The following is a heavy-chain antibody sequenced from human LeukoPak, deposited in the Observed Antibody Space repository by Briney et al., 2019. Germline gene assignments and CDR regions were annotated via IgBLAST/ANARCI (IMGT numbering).Heavy chain of an antibody. V-gene: IGHV4-39*01. CDR1: GGSISSSSYY. CDR2: IYYSGST. D-gene: IGHD2-2*01. Sequence: SETLSLTCTVSGGSISSSSYYWGWIRQPPGKGLEWIGSIYYSGSTYYNPSLKSRVTISVDTSKNQFSLKLSSVTAADTAVYYCARVVGLLALVWSDPWGQGTLVTVSS. J-gene: IGHJ5*02. CDR3: ARVVGLLALVWSDP.